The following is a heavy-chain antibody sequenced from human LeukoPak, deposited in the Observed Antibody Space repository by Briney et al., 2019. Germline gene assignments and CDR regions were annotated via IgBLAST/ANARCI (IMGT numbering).Heavy chain of an antibody. D-gene: IGHD1-1*01. V-gene: IGHV3-7*03. J-gene: IGHJ4*02. Sequence: GGSLRLSCATSGFTFSRYWMSWVRQAPGKGLEWVANIRPDGNEENYVDSVKGRFTISRDNAKNSLHLQISSLRVDDTAVYYCARDWTNFLEGLNDYWGQGTLVTVSS. CDR1: GFTFSRYW. CDR2: IRPDGNEE. CDR3: ARDWTNFLEGLNDY.